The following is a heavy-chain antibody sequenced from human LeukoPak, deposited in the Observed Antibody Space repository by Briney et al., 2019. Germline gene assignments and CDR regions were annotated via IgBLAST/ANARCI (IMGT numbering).Heavy chain of an antibody. V-gene: IGHV1-69*04. CDR2: IIPSLDVA. J-gene: IGHJ4*02. CDR3: ARDHCSPGTCLGGH. CDR1: GGTFSSYA. Sequence: LVKVSCKASGGTFSSYAISWVRQAPGQGLEWIGRIIPSLDVANYAHKFQGRVTLSVDRDTATTYMEVTSLRSEDTAIYYCARDHCSPGTCLGGHWGQGTLVTVSS. D-gene: IGHD2-15*01.